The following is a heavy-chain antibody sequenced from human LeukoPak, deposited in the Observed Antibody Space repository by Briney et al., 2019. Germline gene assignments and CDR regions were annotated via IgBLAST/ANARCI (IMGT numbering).Heavy chain of an antibody. CDR3: ARDDLYSSGWSPTFDP. V-gene: IGHV1-2*02. CDR1: GYTFTGYY. Sequence: GASVKVSCKASGYTFTGYYMHWVRQAPGQGLEWMGWINPNSGGTNYAQKFQGRVTMTRDTSISTAYMELSRLRSDDTAVYYCARDDLYSSGWSPTFDPWGQGTLVTVSS. CDR2: INPNSGGT. J-gene: IGHJ5*02. D-gene: IGHD6-19*01.